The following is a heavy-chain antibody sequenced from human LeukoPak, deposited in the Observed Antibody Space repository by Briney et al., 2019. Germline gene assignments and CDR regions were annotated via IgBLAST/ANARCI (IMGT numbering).Heavy chain of an antibody. J-gene: IGHJ5*02. D-gene: IGHD1-26*01. CDR1: GFTVRSNS. V-gene: IGHV3-66*01. CDR3: ARDSGRYQGSWFDP. Sequence: PGGSLRLSCAASGFTVRSNSMSWVRHAPGKGLEWVSVIYSGGSIDYADSVKGRFTISRDNSKNTLYFKMNSLRAEDTAVYYCARDSGRYQGSWFDPWGQGTLVTVSS. CDR2: IYSGGSI.